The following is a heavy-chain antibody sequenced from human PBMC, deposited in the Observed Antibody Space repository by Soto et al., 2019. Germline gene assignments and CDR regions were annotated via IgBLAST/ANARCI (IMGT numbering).Heavy chain of an antibody. J-gene: IGHJ4*02. CDR1: GGSICSGDYY. Sequence: SETLSLTCTVSGGSICSGDYYWSWIRQHPGEGLEWIGYIDYSGSTYYNPSLKSRVTISVDTSKNQFSLKLRSVTAADTAVFYCASADGDYYGSRVPHFDYWGQGTLVTVS. CDR3: ASADGDYYGSRVPHFDY. D-gene: IGHD3-10*01. V-gene: IGHV4-31*03. CDR2: IDYSGST.